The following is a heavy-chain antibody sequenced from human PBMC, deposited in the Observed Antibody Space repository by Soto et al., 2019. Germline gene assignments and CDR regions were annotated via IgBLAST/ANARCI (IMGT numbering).Heavy chain of an antibody. D-gene: IGHD3-22*01. CDR2: ISAYNGNT. J-gene: IGHJ5*02. V-gene: IGHV1-18*01. Sequence: ASVKVSCKASGYTFTSYGISWVRQAPGQELEWMGWISAYNGNTNYAQKLHGRVTMTTDTSTSTAYMELRSLRADDTAVYYCARGLVVIPDTSLDPWGQGTLVTVSS. CDR3: ARGLVVIPDTSLDP. CDR1: GYTFTSYG.